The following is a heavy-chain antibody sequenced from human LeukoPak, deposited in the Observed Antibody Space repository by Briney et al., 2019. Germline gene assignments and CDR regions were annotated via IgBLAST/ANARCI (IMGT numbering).Heavy chain of an antibody. CDR1: GDPVIGSY. J-gene: IGHJ4*02. D-gene: IGHD3-22*01. CDR2: IYYSVDT. V-gene: IGHV4-59*02. CDR3: ARRRYYDSTGYNPTYYFDH. Sequence: SETLSLTCTVSGDPVIGSYWSWIRQAPGKGLEFIGYIYYSVDTDYNPSLKNRVTMSLDLSKKQFSLSLTSVTAADTAVYYCARRRYYDSTGYNPTYYFDHWGQGILVTVSS.